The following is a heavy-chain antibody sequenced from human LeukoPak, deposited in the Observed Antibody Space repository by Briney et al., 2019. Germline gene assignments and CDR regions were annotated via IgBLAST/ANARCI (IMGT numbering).Heavy chain of an antibody. CDR2: IRSNGGST. CDR3: VKGGGYCSSTNCPPPYYFDY. D-gene: IGHD2-2*01. J-gene: IGHJ4*02. Sequence: PGGSLRLSCSASGXTFSSYAIHWVRQAPGKGLEYFSAIRSNGGSTYYADSVKGRFTISRDNSKNTLYLQMSSLRTEDSAVYYCVKGGGYCSSTNCPPPYYFDYWGQGTLVTVSS. V-gene: IGHV3-64D*06. CDR1: GXTFSSYA.